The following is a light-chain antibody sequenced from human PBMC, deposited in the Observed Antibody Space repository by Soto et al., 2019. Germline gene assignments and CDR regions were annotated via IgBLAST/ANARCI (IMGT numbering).Light chain of an antibody. V-gene: IGKV1-5*03. CDR1: QTISSW. Sequence: MKITQSPSSVALGVGGRVTITCRASQTISSWLAWYQQKPGKAPKLLIYKASTLKSGVPSRFSGSGSGTEFTLTLRSLQPDDFATYYCERYHSYSEAFGQGTKVDTK. CDR2: KAS. CDR3: ERYHSYSEA. J-gene: IGKJ1*01.